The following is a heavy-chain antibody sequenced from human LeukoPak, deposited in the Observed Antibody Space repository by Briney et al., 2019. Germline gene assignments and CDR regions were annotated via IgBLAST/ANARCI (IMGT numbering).Heavy chain of an antibody. V-gene: IGHV3-23*01. Sequence: PGGSLRLSCAASRFTFSSYAMSWVRQAPGKGREWVSSITSSGAATYYADSVKGRFTISRDNSDNTLYLQMNSPRAEDTAVYYCAKDRPNYYGSNGHYYKLNGDCWGQGTLVTVSS. J-gene: IGHJ4*02. CDR1: RFTFSSYA. CDR3: AKDRPNYYGSNGHYYKLNGDC. D-gene: IGHD3-22*01. CDR2: ITSSGAAT.